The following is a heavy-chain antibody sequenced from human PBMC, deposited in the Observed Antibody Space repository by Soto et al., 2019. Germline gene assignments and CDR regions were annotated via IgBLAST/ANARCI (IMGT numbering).Heavy chain of an antibody. CDR1: GFAFSGYA. D-gene: IGHD6-13*01. J-gene: IGHJ4*02. Sequence: EVQLLESGGGLVQPGGSLRLSCAASGFAFSGYAMTWVRQAPGKGLEWVSSITRDAGSTFYADSVKGRFTISRDNSKNTLYLQMKSLRVEDTAVYYCARGSSSSWASFEYWGQGTLVTVSS. V-gene: IGHV3-23*01. CDR2: ITRDAGST. CDR3: ARGSSSSWASFEY.